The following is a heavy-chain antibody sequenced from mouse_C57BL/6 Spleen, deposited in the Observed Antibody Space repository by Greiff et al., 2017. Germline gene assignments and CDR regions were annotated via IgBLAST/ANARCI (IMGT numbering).Heavy chain of an antibody. CDR3: ARSYDGWVFAY. J-gene: IGHJ3*01. D-gene: IGHD2-3*01. V-gene: IGHV1-64*01. Sequence: QVQLKQPGAELVKPGASVKLSCKASGYTFTSYWMHWVKQRPGQGLEWIGMIHPNSGSTNYNEKFKSKATLTVDKSSSTAYMQLSSLTSEDSAVYYCARSYDGWVFAYWGQGTLVTVSA. CDR1: GYTFTSYW. CDR2: IHPNSGST.